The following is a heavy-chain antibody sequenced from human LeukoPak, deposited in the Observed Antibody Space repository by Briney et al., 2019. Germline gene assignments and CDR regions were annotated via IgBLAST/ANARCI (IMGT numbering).Heavy chain of an antibody. V-gene: IGHV3-21*01. Sequence: PGGSLRLSSAASGFTFSSYSMNWVRQAPGKGLEWVSSISSSSSYIYYADSVKGRFTISRDNGKNSLYLQMNSLRAEDTAVYYCARDTRDGYNLDYWGQGTLVTVSS. J-gene: IGHJ4*02. D-gene: IGHD5-24*01. CDR2: ISSSSSYI. CDR1: GFTFSSYS. CDR3: ARDTRDGYNLDY.